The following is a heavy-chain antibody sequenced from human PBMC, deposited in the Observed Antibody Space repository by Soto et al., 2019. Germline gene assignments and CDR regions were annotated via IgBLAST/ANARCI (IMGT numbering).Heavy chain of an antibody. CDR1: GGSVSSGSYY. D-gene: IGHD4-17*01. J-gene: IGHJ4*02. Sequence: QVQLQESGPGLVKPSETLSLTCTVSGGSVSSGSYYWSWIRQPPGKGLEWIGYIYYSGSTNYNPSLQSRVTISVDTSKNQFSLKLSSVTAADTAVYYCARRTVTTRNFDYWGQGTLVTVSS. V-gene: IGHV4-61*01. CDR2: IYYSGST. CDR3: ARRTVTTRNFDY.